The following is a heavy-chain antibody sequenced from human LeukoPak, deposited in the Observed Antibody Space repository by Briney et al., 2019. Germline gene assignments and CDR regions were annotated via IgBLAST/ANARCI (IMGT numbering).Heavy chain of an antibody. CDR1: GGSISSGGYS. V-gene: IGHV4-30-2*01. CDR3: ARGTGIAAAGYYFDY. J-gene: IGHJ4*02. Sequence: SQTLSLTCPVSGGSISSGGYSWSWIRQPPGKGLEWIGYIYHSGSTYYNPSLKSRVTISVDRSKNQFSLKLRSVTAADTAVYYCARGTGIAAAGYYFDYWGQGTLVTVSS. D-gene: IGHD6-13*01. CDR2: IYHSGST.